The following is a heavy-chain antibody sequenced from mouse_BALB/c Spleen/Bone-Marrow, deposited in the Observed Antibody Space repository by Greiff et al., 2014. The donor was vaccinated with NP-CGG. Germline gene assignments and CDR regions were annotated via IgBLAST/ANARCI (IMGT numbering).Heavy chain of an antibody. Sequence: VHLVESGAEPVRPGTAVNVSCKASGYAFTNYLIEWVKQRPGQGLEWIGVINPGSGGANYNEKFKGKATLTADKSSSTAYMQLSSLTSDDSAVYFCARFGRYYFDYWGQGTTLTVSS. J-gene: IGHJ2*01. V-gene: IGHV1-54*01. CDR3: ARFGRYYFDY. CDR1: GYAFTNYL. CDR2: INPGSGGA.